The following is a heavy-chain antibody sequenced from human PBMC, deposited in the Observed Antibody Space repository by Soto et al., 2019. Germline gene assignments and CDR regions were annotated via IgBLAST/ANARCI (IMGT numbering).Heavy chain of an antibody. CDR3: ARQRSYDILTGFVEYYYYYGMDV. CDR1: GGSISSSSYY. D-gene: IGHD3-9*01. V-gene: IGHV4-39*01. CDR2: IYYSGST. Sequence: PSETLSLTCTVSGGSISSSSYYWGWIRQPPGKGLEWIGSIYYSGSTYYNPSLKSRVTISVDTSKNQFSLKLSSVTAADTAVYYCARQRSYDILTGFVEYYYYYGMDVWGQGTTVT. J-gene: IGHJ6*02.